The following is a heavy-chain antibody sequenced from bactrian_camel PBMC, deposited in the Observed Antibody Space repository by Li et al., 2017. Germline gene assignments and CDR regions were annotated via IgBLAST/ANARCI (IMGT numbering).Heavy chain of an antibody. V-gene: IGHV3S1*01. D-gene: IGHD5*01. CDR1: GITFSRHD. CDR2: ITSLPSLFRST. Sequence: LVESGGGLVQPGGSLRLSCLASGITFSRHDMSWVRQAPGKEVEWVAGITSLPSLFRSTSYADSVKGRFTSSRDSAKQTLHLRLNSLKTDDTAMYYCAKGGITWGDELDYWGQGTQVTVS. J-gene: IGHJ4*01. CDR3: AKGGITWGDELDY.